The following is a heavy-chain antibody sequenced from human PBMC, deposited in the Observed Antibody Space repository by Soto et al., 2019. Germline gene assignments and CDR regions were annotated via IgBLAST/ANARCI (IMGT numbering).Heavy chain of an antibody. Sequence: SETLSSPVTVPGASLRSGGYYWSWIRQHQGRGREWIGNIYYSGNTYYNPSLKSRVTISVDTSKNQFSLKLSSVTAADTAVYYCASERLIYYAGSGCYSPYFDYWGQGTLVTVSS. V-gene: IGHV4-31*03. J-gene: IGHJ4*02. D-gene: IGHD3-22*01. CDR3: ASERLIYYAGSGCYSPYFDY. CDR1: GASLRSGGYY. CDR2: IYYSGNT.